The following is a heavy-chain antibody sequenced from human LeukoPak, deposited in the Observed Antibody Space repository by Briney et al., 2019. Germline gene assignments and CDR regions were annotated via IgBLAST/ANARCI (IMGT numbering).Heavy chain of an antibody. CDR2: ISGSGGST. Sequence: PGASLRLSCAASGFTFSSYAMSWVRQAPGKGLGWVSAISGSGGSTYYADSVKGRFTISRDNSKNTLYLQMNSLRAEDTAVYYCANHPGRGYGYLDYWGQGTLVTVSS. CDR3: ANHPGRGYGYLDY. CDR1: GFTFSSYA. J-gene: IGHJ4*02. D-gene: IGHD3-10*01. V-gene: IGHV3-23*01.